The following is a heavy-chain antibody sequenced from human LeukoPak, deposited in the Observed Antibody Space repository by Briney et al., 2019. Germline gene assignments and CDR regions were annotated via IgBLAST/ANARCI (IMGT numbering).Heavy chain of an antibody. D-gene: IGHD5-18*01. J-gene: IGHJ3*02. V-gene: IGHV4-61*02. Sequence: KPSETLSLTCTVSGGSISGSSYYWGWIRQPAGKGLEWIGRIYTSGSTNYNPSLKSRVTISVDTSKNQFSLKLSSVTAADTAVYYCARGSHDGRLLDAFDIWGQGTMVTVSS. CDR3: ARGSHDGRLLDAFDI. CDR2: IYTSGST. CDR1: GGSISGSSYY.